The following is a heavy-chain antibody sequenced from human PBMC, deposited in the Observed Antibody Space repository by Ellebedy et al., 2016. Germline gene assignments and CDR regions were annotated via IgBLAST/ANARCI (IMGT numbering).Heavy chain of an antibody. CDR2: ISGSDGNT. D-gene: IGHD1-26*01. CDR1: GFTFASYA. V-gene: IGHV3-23*01. Sequence: GESLKISXAASGFTFASYAMSWVRQAPGKGLEWVSAISGSDGNTYYADSVKGRFTISRDNSKNTLYLQMNSLRAEDTAVYYCAKDSGWELSSPFDYWGQGTLVTVSS. J-gene: IGHJ4*02. CDR3: AKDSGWELSSPFDY.